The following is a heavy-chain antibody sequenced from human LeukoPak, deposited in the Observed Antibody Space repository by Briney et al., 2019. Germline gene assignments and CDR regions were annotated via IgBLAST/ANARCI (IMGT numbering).Heavy chain of an antibody. V-gene: IGHV4-39*01. J-gene: IGHJ4*02. Sequence: SETLSLTCTVSGGSISSSSYYWGWIRQPPGKGLEWIGSIYYSGSTYYNPSLKSRVTISVDTSKNQFSLKLSSVTAADTAVYYCARLYGGNSNYFDYWGQGTLVTVSS. CDR2: IYYSGST. CDR3: ARLYGGNSNYFDY. D-gene: IGHD4-23*01. CDR1: GGSISSSSYY.